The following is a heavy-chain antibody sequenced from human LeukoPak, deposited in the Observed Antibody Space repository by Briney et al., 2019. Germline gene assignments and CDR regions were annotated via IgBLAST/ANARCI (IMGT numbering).Heavy chain of an antibody. CDR3: ARGGIVVVAAARTYSYYGLDV. J-gene: IGHJ6*02. V-gene: IGHV1-18*01. D-gene: IGHD2-2*01. CDR2: ISTFHDDT. CDR1: GYTFTNYG. Sequence: GASVKVSCKASGYTFTNYGISWVRQAPGQGLEWVGWISTFHDDTNYSQKFQGRITMTTDTSTSTAFIELRSLRSDDTAVYYCARGGIVVVAAARTYSYYGLDVWGQGTTVTVSS.